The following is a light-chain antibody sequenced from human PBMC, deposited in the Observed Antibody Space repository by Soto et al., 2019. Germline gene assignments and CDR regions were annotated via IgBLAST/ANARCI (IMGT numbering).Light chain of an antibody. J-gene: IGKJ2*01. CDR2: DAS. CDR1: QSVSSY. Sequence: EIVLTQSPATLSLSPGERATLSCRASQSVSSYLAWYQQKPGQAPRLLIYDASNRVTGIPARFSGSGSGTDFILTISSLEPEDFAVYYCRQRSNWSPVTFGQGTKLEIK. V-gene: IGKV3-11*01. CDR3: RQRSNWSPVT.